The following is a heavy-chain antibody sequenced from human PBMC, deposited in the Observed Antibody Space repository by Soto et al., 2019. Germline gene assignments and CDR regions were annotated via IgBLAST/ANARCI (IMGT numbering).Heavy chain of an antibody. Sequence: KPSETLSLTCTVSGGSISSSSYYWGWIRQPPGKGLEWIGSIYYSGSTYYNPSLKSRVTISVDTSKNQFSLKLSSVTAADTAVYYCAGPAWGGATQAYYYGMDVWGQGTTVTVSS. V-gene: IGHV4-39*01. CDR2: IYYSGST. D-gene: IGHD1-26*01. J-gene: IGHJ6*02. CDR3: AGPAWGGATQAYYYGMDV. CDR1: GGSISSSSYY.